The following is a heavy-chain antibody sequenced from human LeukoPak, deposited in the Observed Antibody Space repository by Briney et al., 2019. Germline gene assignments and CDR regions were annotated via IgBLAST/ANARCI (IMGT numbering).Heavy chain of an antibody. CDR3: ARHRCSGGSCYPMNWFDP. V-gene: IGHV4-34*01. Sequence: PSETLSLTCAVYGGSFSGYYWSWIRQPPGKGLEWIGEINHSGSTNYNPSLKSRVTISVDTSKNQFSLKLSSVTAADTAVYYCARHRCSGGSCYPMNWFDPWGQGTLVTVSS. J-gene: IGHJ5*02. CDR1: GGSFSGYY. CDR2: INHSGST. D-gene: IGHD2-15*01.